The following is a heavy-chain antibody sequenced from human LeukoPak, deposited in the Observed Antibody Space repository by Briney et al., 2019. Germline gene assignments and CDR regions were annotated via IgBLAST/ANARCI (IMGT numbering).Heavy chain of an antibody. CDR3: AREIDWNGPVNY. Sequence: ASVKVSCKASGYTFTGYYMHWVRQAPGQGLEWMGWINPNSGGTNYAQKFQGRVTMTRDTCISTDYMELSRLRSDDTAVYYGAREIDWNGPVNYWGQGTLVTVSS. CDR1: GYTFTGYY. D-gene: IGHD1-1*01. J-gene: IGHJ4*02. CDR2: INPNSGGT. V-gene: IGHV1-2*02.